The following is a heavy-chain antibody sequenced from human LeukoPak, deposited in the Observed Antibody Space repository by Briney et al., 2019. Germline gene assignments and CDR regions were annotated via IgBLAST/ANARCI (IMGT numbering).Heavy chain of an antibody. D-gene: IGHD6-19*01. CDR3: ARDRYSSGWYHALDI. Sequence: GGSLRLSCAASGFTFSSYAMHWVRQAPGKGLEWVAVISYDGSNKYYADSVKGRFTISRDNSKNTLYLQMNSLRAEDTAVYYCARDRYSSGWYHALDIWGQGTMVTVSS. CDR2: ISYDGSNK. V-gene: IGHV3-30-3*01. CDR1: GFTFSSYA. J-gene: IGHJ3*02.